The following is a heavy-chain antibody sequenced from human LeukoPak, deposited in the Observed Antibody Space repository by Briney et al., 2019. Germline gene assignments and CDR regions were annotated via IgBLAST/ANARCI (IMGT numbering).Heavy chain of an antibody. CDR3: ARDHVSEGAFDY. CDR1: GYTFTSYG. CDR2: IIPIFGTA. D-gene: IGHD1-26*01. V-gene: IGHV1-69*13. Sequence: GASVKVSCKASGYTFTSYGISWVRQAPGQGLEWMGGIIPIFGTANYAQKFQGRVTITADESTSTAYMELSSLRSEDTAVYYCARDHVSEGAFDYWGQGTLVTVSS. J-gene: IGHJ4*02.